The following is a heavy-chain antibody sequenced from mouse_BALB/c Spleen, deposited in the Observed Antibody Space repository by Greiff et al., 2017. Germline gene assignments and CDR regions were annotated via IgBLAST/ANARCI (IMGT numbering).Heavy chain of an antibody. CDR1: GFNIKDTY. D-gene: IGHD2-2*01. V-gene: IGHV14-3*02. CDR2: IDPANGNT. J-gene: IGHJ4*01. CDR3: ARNGYGYGGDY. Sequence: FQLQQSGAELVKPGASVKLSCTASGFNIKDTYMHWVKQRPEQGLEWIGRIDPANGNTKYDPKFQGKATITADTSSNTAYLQLSSLTSEDTAVYYCARNGYGYGGDYWGQGTSVTVSS.